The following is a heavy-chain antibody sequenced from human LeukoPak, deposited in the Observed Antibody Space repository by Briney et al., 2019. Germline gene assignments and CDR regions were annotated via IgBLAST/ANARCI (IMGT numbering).Heavy chain of an antibody. V-gene: IGHV3-33*01. Sequence: GGSLRLSCAASGFTFSSYGMHWVRQAPGKGLEWVAVIWYDGSNKYYADSVKGRFTISRDNSKNTLYLQMNSLRAEDTAVYYSTTTGHYYDDAFDIWGQGTMVTVSS. CDR3: TTTGHYYDDAFDI. CDR2: IWYDGSNK. CDR1: GFTFSSYG. D-gene: IGHD3-22*01. J-gene: IGHJ3*02.